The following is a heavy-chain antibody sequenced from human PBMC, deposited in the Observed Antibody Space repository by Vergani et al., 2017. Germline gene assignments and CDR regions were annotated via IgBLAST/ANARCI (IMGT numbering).Heavy chain of an antibody. CDR3: ASIARAPTRRNPPPNY. CDR1: GGSFSDYY. J-gene: IGHJ4*02. Sequence: QVQLQEWGAGLLKTSETLSLTCGVSGGSFSDYYWSWIRQAPGMGLELIGEVNHGGSTNYNQSLKSRVSISVDTSKNQFSLQWTSVTAADSDLYFFASIARAPTRRNPPPNYWGQGILVAVSS. D-gene: IGHD3-16*02. CDR2: VNHGGST. V-gene: IGHV4-34*01.